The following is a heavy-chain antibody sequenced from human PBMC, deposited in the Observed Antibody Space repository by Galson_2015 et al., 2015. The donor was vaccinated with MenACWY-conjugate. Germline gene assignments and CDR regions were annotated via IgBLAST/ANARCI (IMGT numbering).Heavy chain of an antibody. J-gene: IGHJ4*02. CDR2: ARSDESNK. Sequence: SLRLSCAASGLTSSSYGMHWVRQVPGKGLEWVAYARSDESNKYYADSVKGRFTISRDNSKNTLYLQLNSVRAEDTAVYYCAKDERWLGSDHWGQGTLVTVSS. D-gene: IGHD6-19*01. CDR1: GLTSSSYG. V-gene: IGHV3-30*02. CDR3: AKDERWLGSDH.